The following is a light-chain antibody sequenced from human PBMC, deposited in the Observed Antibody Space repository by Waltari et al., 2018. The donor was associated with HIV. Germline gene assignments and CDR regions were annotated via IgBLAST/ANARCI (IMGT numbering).Light chain of an antibody. CDR1: SSNIGSNI. J-gene: IGLJ3*02. CDR3: ATWDDSLSGWV. CDR2: SHN. V-gene: IGLV1-44*01. Sequence: QSLLTQPPSASGTPGQRVTISCSGSSSNIGSNIVNWYQQFPGTAHKFLISSHNQRPSGVPDRFSGSKSGTSASLAISGLQSEDEADYYCATWDDSLSGWVFGGGTKLTVL.